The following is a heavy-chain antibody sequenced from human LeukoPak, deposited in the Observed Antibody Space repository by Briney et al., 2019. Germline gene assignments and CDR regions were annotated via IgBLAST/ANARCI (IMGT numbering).Heavy chain of an antibody. V-gene: IGHV3-11*01. Sequence: GGSLRLSCAASGFTFSDYYMSWIRQAPGKGLEWVSYISSSGSTIYYADSVKGRFTISRDHAKNSLYLQMNSLRAEDTAVYYCARDDPYDFWSGLQLLDVWGQGTTVTVSS. J-gene: IGHJ6*02. CDR3: ARDDPYDFWSGLQLLDV. D-gene: IGHD3-3*01. CDR2: ISSSGSTI. CDR1: GFTFSDYY.